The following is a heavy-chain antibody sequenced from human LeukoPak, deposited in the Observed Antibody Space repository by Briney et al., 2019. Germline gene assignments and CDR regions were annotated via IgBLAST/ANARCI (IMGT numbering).Heavy chain of an antibody. V-gene: IGHV1-18*01. CDR3: AGGYCSSTSCSGDWFDP. Sequence: GASVKVSCKASGYTFTSDGISWVRQAPGQGLEWMGWIRAYNGNTNYAQKLQGRVTMTTDTSTSTAYMEMRSLRSDDTAVYYCAGGYCSSTSCSGDWFDPWGQGTLVTVSS. CDR2: IRAYNGNT. D-gene: IGHD2-2*01. J-gene: IGHJ5*02. CDR1: GYTFTSDG.